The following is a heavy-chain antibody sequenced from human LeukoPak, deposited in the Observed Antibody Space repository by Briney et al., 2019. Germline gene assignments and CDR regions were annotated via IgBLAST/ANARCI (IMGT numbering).Heavy chain of an antibody. D-gene: IGHD5-12*01. J-gene: IGHJ4*02. Sequence: ASVTVSCKASGYTFTSYGISWVRQAPGQGLEWMGWISAYNGNTNYAQKLQGRVTMTTDTSTSTAYMELRSLRSDDTAVYYCARVRIQWLRLRGQLDYWGQGTLVTVSS. CDR2: ISAYNGNT. V-gene: IGHV1-18*01. CDR1: GYTFTSYG. CDR3: ARVRIQWLRLRGQLDY.